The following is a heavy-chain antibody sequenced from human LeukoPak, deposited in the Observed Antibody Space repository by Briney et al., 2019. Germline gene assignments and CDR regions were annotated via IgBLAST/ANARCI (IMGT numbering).Heavy chain of an antibody. V-gene: IGHV3-53*01. CDR1: GFTVSSNY. CDR2: IYSGGST. D-gene: IGHD5-18*01. CDR3: ARAAPPIRGYPMDV. Sequence: GGSLRLSCAASGFTVSSNYMSWVRQAPGKGLEWVSVIYSGGSTYYADSVKGRLTISRDNSKNTLYLQMNSLRAEDTAVYYCARAAPPIRGYPMDVWGQGTTVTVSS. J-gene: IGHJ6*02.